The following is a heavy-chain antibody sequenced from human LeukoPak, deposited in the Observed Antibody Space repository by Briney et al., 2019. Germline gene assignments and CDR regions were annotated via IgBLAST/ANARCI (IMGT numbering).Heavy chain of an antibody. V-gene: IGHV3-15*01. J-gene: IGHJ4*02. D-gene: IGHD3-22*01. CDR2: IKSKTDGGTT. CDR3: TTGYSGYYLLNFDY. CDR1: GFTFSNAW. Sequence: GGSLRLSCAASGFTFSNAWMSWVRQAPGKGLEWVGRIKSKTDGGTTDYAAPVKGRFTISRDDSKNTLYLQMNSLKTEDTAVYYCTTGYSGYYLLNFDYRGQGTLVTVSS.